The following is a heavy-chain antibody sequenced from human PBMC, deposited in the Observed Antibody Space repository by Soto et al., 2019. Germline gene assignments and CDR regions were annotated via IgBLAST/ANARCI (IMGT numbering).Heavy chain of an antibody. J-gene: IGHJ4*02. CDR3: AKDVFLVRVYYFDY. Sequence: GGSLRLSCAASGFTFSSYWMSWVRQAPGKGLEWVANIKQDGSEKYYVDSVKGRFTISRDNAKNSLYLQMNSLRAEDTAVYYCAKDVFLVRVYYFDYWGQGTLVTVSS. V-gene: IGHV3-7*03. CDR1: GFTFSSYW. CDR2: IKQDGSEK. D-gene: IGHD6-6*01.